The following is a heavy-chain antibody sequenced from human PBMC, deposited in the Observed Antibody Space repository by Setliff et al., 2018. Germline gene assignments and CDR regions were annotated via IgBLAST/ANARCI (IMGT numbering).Heavy chain of an antibody. CDR3: ARHVLSQSGLYVDY. J-gene: IGHJ4*02. V-gene: IGHV4-39*01. CDR2: IYYSGST. CDR1: GGSISSSSYY. Sequence: PSETLSLTCTVSGGSISSSSYYWGWIRQPPGKGLEWIGIIYYSGSTYYNPSLKSRVTISVDTSKNQFSLKLSSVTAADTAVYYCARHVLSQSGLYVDYWGQGTRGTVPQ. D-gene: IGHD2-8*01.